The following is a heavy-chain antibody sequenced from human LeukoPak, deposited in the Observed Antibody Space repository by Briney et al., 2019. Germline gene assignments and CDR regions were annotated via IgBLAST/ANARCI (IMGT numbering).Heavy chain of an antibody. D-gene: IGHD3-10*01. CDR2: IIPIFGTA. J-gene: IGHJ6*03. V-gene: IGHV1-69*05. Sequence: ASVKVSCKASGGTFGSYAISWVRQAPGQGLEWMGGIIPIFGTANYAQKFQGRVTITTDESTSTAYMELSSLRSEDTAVYYCARKKYYGSGKGYYYYYMDVWGKGTTVTVSS. CDR1: GGTFGSYA. CDR3: ARKKYYGSGKGYYYYYMDV.